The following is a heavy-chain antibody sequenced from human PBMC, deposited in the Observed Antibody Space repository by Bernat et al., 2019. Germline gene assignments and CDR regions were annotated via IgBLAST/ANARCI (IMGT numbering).Heavy chain of an antibody. J-gene: IGHJ2*01. CDR2: INHSGST. D-gene: IGHD4-17*01. CDR3: ARWGPLRLYWYFDL. Sequence: QVQLQQWGAGLLKPSETLSLTCAVYGGSFSGYYWSWIRQPPGKGLEWIGEINHSGSTNYNPSLKSRVTISVDTSKNQFSLKLSSVTAADTAVYYCARWGPLRLYWYFDLWGRGTLVTVSS. V-gene: IGHV4-34*01. CDR1: GGSFSGYY.